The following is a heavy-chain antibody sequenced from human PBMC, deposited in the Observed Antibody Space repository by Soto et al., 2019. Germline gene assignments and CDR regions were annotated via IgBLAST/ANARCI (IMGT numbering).Heavy chain of an antibody. CDR2: IYYSGST. J-gene: IGHJ6*03. Sequence: PSETLSLTCTVSGGSISSGGYYWSWIRQHPGKGLEWIGYIYYSGSTYYNPSLKSRVTISVDTSKNQFSLKLSSVTAADTAVYYCARTSKDYYYYYYMDVWGKGTTVTVSS. CDR3: ARTSKDYYYYYYMDV. CDR1: GGSISSGGYY. V-gene: IGHV4-31*03.